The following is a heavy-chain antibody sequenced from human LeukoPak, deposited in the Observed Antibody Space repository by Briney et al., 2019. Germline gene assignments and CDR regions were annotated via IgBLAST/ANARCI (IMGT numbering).Heavy chain of an antibody. CDR3: ARVVDRWSARLCYFDY. J-gene: IGHJ4*02. CDR2: IYYSGST. V-gene: IGHV4-59*01. D-gene: IGHD6-6*01. Sequence: PSETLSLTCTGSGVSISSYYWSWIRQPPGKGLEWIGFIYYSGSTNYNPSLKSRVTISVDTSKNQFSLQLSTVTAADTAVYYCARVVDRWSARLCYFDYWGPGTLVTVSS. CDR1: GVSISSYY.